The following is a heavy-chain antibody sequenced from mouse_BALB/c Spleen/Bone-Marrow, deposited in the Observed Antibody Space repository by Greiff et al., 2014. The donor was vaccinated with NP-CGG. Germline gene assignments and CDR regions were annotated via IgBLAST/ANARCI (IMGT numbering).Heavy chain of an antibody. D-gene: IGHD2-14*01. CDR1: GYSITSDYA. J-gene: IGHJ3*01. V-gene: IGHV3-2*02. Sequence: VQLKESGPGLVKPSQSLSLTCTVTGYSITSDYAWNWIRQFPGNKLEWMGYISYSGFTSYNPSLKSRISITRDTSKNQFFLQLNSGTTEDTATYYCSRDYRYDTWFSYWGQGTLVTVSA. CDR2: ISYSGFT. CDR3: SRDYRYDTWFSY.